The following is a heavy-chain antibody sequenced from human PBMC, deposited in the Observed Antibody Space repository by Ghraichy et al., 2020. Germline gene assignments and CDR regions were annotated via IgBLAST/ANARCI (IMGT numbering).Heavy chain of an antibody. D-gene: IGHD2-15*01. CDR3: ASGGVVAETRSYYYCMDV. CDR1: GYTITSYA. V-gene: IGHV7-4-1*02. J-gene: IGHJ6*02. CDR2: INTNTGNP. Sequence: ASVKVSCKASGYTITSYAMNWVRQAPGQGLEWMGWINTNTGNPTYDQGFTGRFVFSLDTSVSTGYLQISSLKAEDTAVYYCASGGVVAETRSYYYCMDVWGRGTTVTVSS.